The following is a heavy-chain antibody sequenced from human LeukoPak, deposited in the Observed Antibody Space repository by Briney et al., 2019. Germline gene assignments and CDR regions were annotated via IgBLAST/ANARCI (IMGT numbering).Heavy chain of an antibody. CDR3: ARHSSSHNDKKKHFDY. D-gene: IGHD6-13*01. J-gene: IGHJ4*02. V-gene: IGHV4-59*08. Sequence: SETLSLTCTVSGGSISSYYWSWIRQPPGKGLEWIGYIYYSGSTNYNPSLKSRVTISVDTSKNQFSLKLSSVTVADTAVYYCARHSSSHNDKKKHFDYWGQGTLVTVPS. CDR2: IYYSGST. CDR1: GGSISSYY.